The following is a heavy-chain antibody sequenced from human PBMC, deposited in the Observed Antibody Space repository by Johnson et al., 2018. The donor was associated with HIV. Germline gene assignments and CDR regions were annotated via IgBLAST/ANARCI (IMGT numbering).Heavy chain of an antibody. CDR1: GFTFDDYA. CDR3: ARGAYSSSWHASDAFDI. V-gene: IGHV3-9*01. Sequence: VQLVESGGGLVKPGGSLTVSCAASGFTFDDYAMHWVRQAPGKGLEWVSGISWNSGSIGYADSVKGRFNISRDNSKNTLFLHMSDLRPEDTAVYYCARGAYSSSWHASDAFDIWGQGTMVTVSS. D-gene: IGHD6-13*01. CDR2: ISWNSGSI. J-gene: IGHJ3*02.